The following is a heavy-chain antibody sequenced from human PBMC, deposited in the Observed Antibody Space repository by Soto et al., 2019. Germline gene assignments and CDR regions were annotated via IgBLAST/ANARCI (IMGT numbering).Heavy chain of an antibody. J-gene: IGHJ4*02. CDR2: IKQDGSEK. CDR3: ARESSSGWSPEDY. CDR1: GFTFSSYW. D-gene: IGHD6-19*01. Sequence: EVQLVESGGGLVQPGGSLRLSCAASGFTFSSYWMSWVRQAPGKGLEWVANIKQDGSEKYYADSVKGRFTISRDNSKNTLYLQMNSLRAEDTAVYYCARESSSGWSPEDYWGQGTLVTVSS. V-gene: IGHV3-7*01.